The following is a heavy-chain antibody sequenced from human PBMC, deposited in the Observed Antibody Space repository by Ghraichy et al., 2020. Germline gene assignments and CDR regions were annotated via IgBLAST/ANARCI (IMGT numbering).Heavy chain of an antibody. V-gene: IGHV3-23*01. Sequence: GGSLRLSCAASGFTFTNYAMSWVRQAPGMGLEWVSSISGSGIGTYYADSVKGRFTISRDNSKNTVSLQMNSLKAEDTAVYYCAKTRKNGYNSVNNWGQGTLVTVSS. CDR1: GFTFTNYA. D-gene: IGHD5-24*01. CDR3: AKTRKNGYNSVNN. J-gene: IGHJ4*02. CDR2: ISGSGIGT.